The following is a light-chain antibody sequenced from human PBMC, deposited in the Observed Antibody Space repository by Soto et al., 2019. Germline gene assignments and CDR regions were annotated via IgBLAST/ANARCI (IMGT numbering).Light chain of an antibody. J-gene: IGKJ1*01. Sequence: EIVLTQSPASLSLSPGSSGTISCGASQSVSNNYLAWYQQKPGQAPRILIYGESNRATGIQDRFSGSGSGTDFTLTISRLEPEDFAVYYCQQYGSSGPLGTGTKVDIK. V-gene: IGKV3-20*01. CDR1: QSVSNNY. CDR3: QQYGSSGP. CDR2: GES.